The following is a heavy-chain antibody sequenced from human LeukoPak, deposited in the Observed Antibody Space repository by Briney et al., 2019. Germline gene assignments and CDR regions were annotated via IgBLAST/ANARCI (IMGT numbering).Heavy chain of an antibody. Sequence: ASVKVSCKXSGYTFTGYYIHWVRQTTGQGLEWMGWMNPNSGNTGYAQKFQGRVTITRNTSISTAYMELSSLRSEDTAVYYCAIADYYDGTWFDPWGQGTLVTVSS. V-gene: IGHV1-8*03. CDR2: MNPNSGNT. J-gene: IGHJ5*02. CDR3: AIADYYDGTWFDP. D-gene: IGHD3-22*01. CDR1: GYTFTGYY.